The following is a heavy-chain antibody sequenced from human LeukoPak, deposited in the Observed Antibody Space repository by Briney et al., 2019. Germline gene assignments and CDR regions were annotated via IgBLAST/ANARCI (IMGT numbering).Heavy chain of an antibody. CDR2: IYYSGNT. V-gene: IGHV4-39*01. CDR3: VRRRYSSPWDI. J-gene: IGHJ3*02. D-gene: IGHD6-19*01. Sequence: KPSETLSLTCTVSGGSISSSSYYWGWIRQPPGKGLEWIGTIYYSGNTYYNPSLKSRVTISIDTSKNQFSLKLTSVTAADTAVYYCVRRRYSSPWDIWGQGTMVTVSS. CDR1: GGSISSSSYY.